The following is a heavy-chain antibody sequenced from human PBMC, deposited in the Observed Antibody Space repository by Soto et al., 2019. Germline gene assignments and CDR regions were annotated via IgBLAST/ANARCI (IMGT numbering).Heavy chain of an antibody. Sequence: EVQLVESGGGIVQPGGSVRLSCAASGFTLSSYWIHWVRRAPGKGLVWVSRINGDGSTTNYADSLKGRFTISRDNAKNTMFLQMNSLRAEDTAVYFCARGRSGSYSFDYWGQGTLVTVSS. CDR1: GFTLSSYW. D-gene: IGHD3-10*01. J-gene: IGHJ4*02. V-gene: IGHV3-74*01. CDR3: ARGRSGSYSFDY. CDR2: INGDGSTT.